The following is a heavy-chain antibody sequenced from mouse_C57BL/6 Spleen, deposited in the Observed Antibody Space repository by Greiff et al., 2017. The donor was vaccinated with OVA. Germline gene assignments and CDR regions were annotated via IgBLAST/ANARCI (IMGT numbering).Heavy chain of an antibody. D-gene: IGHD1-1*01. V-gene: IGHV1-72*01. CDR3: ARSDYGSSPYYYAMDY. J-gene: IGHJ4*01. CDR2: IDPNSGGT. Sequence: QVQLQQPGAELVKPAASVKLSCKASGYTFTSYWMHWVKQRPGRGLEWIGRIDPNSGGTKYNEKFKSKATLTVDKPSSTAYMQLSSLTSEDSAVYYCARSDYGSSPYYYAMDYWGQGTSVTVSS. CDR1: GYTFTSYW.